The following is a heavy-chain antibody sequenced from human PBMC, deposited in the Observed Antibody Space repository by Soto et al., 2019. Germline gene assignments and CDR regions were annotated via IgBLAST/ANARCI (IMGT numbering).Heavy chain of an antibody. CDR1: GFTFSSYG. J-gene: IGHJ4*02. CDR2: ISYDGSNK. D-gene: IGHD2-2*01. V-gene: IGHV3-30*18. Sequence: GGSLRLSCAASGFTFSSYGMHWVRQAPGKGLEWVAVISYDGSNKYYADSVKGRFTISRDNSKNTLYLQMNSLRAEDTAVYYCAKDHGYQLLYYWGQGTLVTVSS. CDR3: AKDHGYQLLYY.